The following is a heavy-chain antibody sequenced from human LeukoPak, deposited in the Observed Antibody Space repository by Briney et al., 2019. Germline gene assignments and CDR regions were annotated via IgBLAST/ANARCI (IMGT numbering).Heavy chain of an antibody. CDR2: IYYSGST. CDR3: ARHSHYYDSSGYYYWGSYNWFDP. D-gene: IGHD3-22*01. CDR1: GGSISSSSYY. V-gene: IGHV4-39*01. J-gene: IGHJ5*02. Sequence: PSETLPLTCTVSGGSISSSSYYWGWIRQPPGKGLEWIGSIYYSGSTYYNPSLKSRVTISVDTSKNQFSLKLSSVTAADTAVYYCARHSHYYDSSGYYYWGSYNWFDPWGQGTLVTVSS.